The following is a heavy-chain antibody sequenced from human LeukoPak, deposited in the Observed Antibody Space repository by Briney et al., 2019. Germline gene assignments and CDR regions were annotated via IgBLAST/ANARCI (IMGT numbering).Heavy chain of an antibody. CDR1: GFVFSSYS. V-gene: IGHV3-48*04. CDR3: ARELRGYSGYDGPRAFDY. CDR2: ISDSSSTI. Sequence: PGGSLRLSCAASGFVFSSYSMNWVRQAPGKGLEWVSYISDSSSTIYYADSVKGRFTISRDNAKNSLYLQMNSLRAEDTAVYYCARELRGYSGYDGPRAFDYWGQGTLVTVSS. J-gene: IGHJ4*02. D-gene: IGHD5-12*01.